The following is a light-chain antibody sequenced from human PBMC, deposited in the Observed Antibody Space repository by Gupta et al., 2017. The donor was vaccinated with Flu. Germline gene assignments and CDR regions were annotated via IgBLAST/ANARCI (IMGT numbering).Light chain of an antibody. CDR3: AAWDDSLTGHYV. CDR2: GNS. V-gene: IGLV1-44*01. Sequence: SISCSGSSSNIGSNAVHCYLQVPGTAPRLLIYGNSQRPSGVPARFSGSKSGTSASLAISGLQSEDEATYYCAAWDDSLTGHYVFGSETAVTVL. CDR1: SSNIGSNA. J-gene: IGLJ1*01.